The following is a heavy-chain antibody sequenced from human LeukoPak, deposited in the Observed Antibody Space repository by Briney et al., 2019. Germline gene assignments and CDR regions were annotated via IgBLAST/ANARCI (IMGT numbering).Heavy chain of an antibody. D-gene: IGHD6-13*01. V-gene: IGHV4-4*02. CDR3: AKDVEAAAGTGCYGMDV. CDR1: GGSISSGGY. Sequence: SETLSLTCAVSGGSISSGGYWSWLRQPPGKGLEWIGQIYYIGSTNYNPSLESRVIMSLDKSTNQLSLRFNSVTAADTAVYYCAKDVEAAAGTGCYGMDVWGQGTTVTVSS. CDR2: IYYIGST. J-gene: IGHJ6*02.